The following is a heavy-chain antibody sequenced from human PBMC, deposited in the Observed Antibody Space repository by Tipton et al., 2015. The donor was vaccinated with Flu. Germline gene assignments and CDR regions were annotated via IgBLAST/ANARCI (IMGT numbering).Heavy chain of an antibody. CDR3: ARGYGVVVPAATATFDY. J-gene: IGHJ4*02. CDR2: IYYSGST. Sequence: TLSLTCTVSGGSISSYYWSWIRQPPGKGLEWIGYIYYSGSTNYNPSLKSRVTISVDTSKNQFSLKLSSVTAADTAVYYCARGYGVVVPAATATFDYWGQGTLVTVSS. CDR1: GGSISSYY. D-gene: IGHD2-2*01. V-gene: IGHV4-59*01.